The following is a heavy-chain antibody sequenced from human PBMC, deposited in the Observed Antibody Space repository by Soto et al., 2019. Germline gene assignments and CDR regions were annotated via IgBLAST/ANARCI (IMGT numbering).Heavy chain of an antibody. J-gene: IGHJ3*02. D-gene: IGHD6-6*01. CDR3: ARDTVIAARRGEGDAFDI. CDR2: INPSGGST. CDR1: GYTFTSYY. Sequence: GASVKVSCKASGYTFTSYYMHWVRQAPGQGLEWMGIINPSGGSTSYAQKFQGRVTMTRDTSTSTVYMELSSLRSEDTAVYYCARDTVIAARRGEGDAFDIWGQGTTVTVSS. V-gene: IGHV1-46*03.